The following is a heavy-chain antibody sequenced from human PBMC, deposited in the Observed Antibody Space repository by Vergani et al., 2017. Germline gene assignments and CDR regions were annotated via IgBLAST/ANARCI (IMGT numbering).Heavy chain of an antibody. CDR3: AKANPRNSGYDYLYYYHAMDV. J-gene: IGHJ6*02. Sequence: VQLLESGGDLVQPGGSLRLSCAASGFTFNHYAMNWVRQAPGKGLEWVSGISGSGGSTYYAGSVKGRFTISRDSSNNTLYLQMNSLSAGDTAVYYCAKANPRNSGYDYLYYYHAMDVWGQGTTVTVSS. V-gene: IGHV3-23*01. CDR2: ISGSGGST. CDR1: GFTFNHYA. D-gene: IGHD5-12*01.